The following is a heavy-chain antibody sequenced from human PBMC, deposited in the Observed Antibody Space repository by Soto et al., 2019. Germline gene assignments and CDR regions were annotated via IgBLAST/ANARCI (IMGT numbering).Heavy chain of an antibody. V-gene: IGHV3-23*01. J-gene: IGHJ4*02. Sequence: QPGGSLRLSCAASGFKFSNYAMSWVRQAPGKGLEWVSLISATGGGTYYADSVKGRFTISRDNSHNTLYLQVHSLTAEDTAVYYCAKDRRAGGNSAFYFDFWRQRAQVTVSS. CDR3: AKDRRAGGNSAFYFDF. D-gene: IGHD3-16*01. CDR1: GFKFSNYA. CDR2: ISATGGGT.